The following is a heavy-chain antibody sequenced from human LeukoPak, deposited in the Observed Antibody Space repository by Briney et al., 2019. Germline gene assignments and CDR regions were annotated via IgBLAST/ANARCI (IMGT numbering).Heavy chain of an antibody. Sequence: PSETLSLTCNVSGGSITSGPYYWSWIRQPPGKGLEWIGEINHSGSTNYNPPLKSRVTISVDTSKNQFSLKLSSVTAADTAVYYCARDDHWGQGTLVTVSS. CDR2: INHSGST. J-gene: IGHJ4*01. CDR3: ARDDH. V-gene: IGHV4-39*07. CDR1: GGSITSGPYY.